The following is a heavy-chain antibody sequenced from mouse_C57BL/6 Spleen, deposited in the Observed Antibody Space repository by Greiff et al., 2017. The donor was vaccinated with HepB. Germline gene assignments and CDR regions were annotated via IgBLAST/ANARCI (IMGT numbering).Heavy chain of an antibody. CDR2: INPSSGYT. V-gene: IGHV1-7*01. CDR1: GYTFTSYW. D-gene: IGHD3-3*01. CDR3: ARWLEWYFDV. J-gene: IGHJ1*03. Sequence: QVQLQQSGAELAKPGASVKLSCTASGYTFTSYWMHWVKQRPGQGLEWIGYINPSSGYTKYNQKFNDKATLTADKSSSAAYMQMSSLTYEDSAVYYWARWLEWYFDVWGTGTTVTVSS.